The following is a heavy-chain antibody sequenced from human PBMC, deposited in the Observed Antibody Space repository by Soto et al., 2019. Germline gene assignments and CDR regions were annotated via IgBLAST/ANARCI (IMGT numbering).Heavy chain of an antibody. D-gene: IGHD2-2*03. J-gene: IGHJ6*02. V-gene: IGHV3-23*01. CDR2: ISGSGGST. CDR3: AVDIVVVPAHGYGMDV. CDR1: GFTFSSFA. Sequence: GGSLILSCAASGFTFSSFAMSWVRPASGKGLEWVSAISGSGGSTYYADSVKGRFTISRDNSKNTLYLQMNSLRAEDTAVYYCAVDIVVVPAHGYGMDVWGQGTTVTVSS.